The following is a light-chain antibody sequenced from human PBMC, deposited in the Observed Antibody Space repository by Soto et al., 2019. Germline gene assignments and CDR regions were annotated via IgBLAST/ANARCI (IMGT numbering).Light chain of an antibody. CDR1: QGISSY. Sequence: AIRMNQSPSSLSASTGDRVTITCRASQGISSYLAWYQQKPGKAPKLLIYAASTLQSGVPSRFSGSGSGTDFTLTISRLQSEDFATYYCQQYYSYPLTFGGVTKVEIK. CDR2: AAS. CDR3: QQYYSYPLT. V-gene: IGKV1-8*01. J-gene: IGKJ4*01.